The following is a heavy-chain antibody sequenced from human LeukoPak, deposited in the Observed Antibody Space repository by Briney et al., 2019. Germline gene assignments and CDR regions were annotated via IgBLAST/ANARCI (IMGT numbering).Heavy chain of an antibody. CDR1: GGSINSYY. V-gene: IGHV4-59*01. CDR2: IYYSGST. D-gene: IGHD1-26*01. CDR3: ARLFHPALSGNYPFDY. Sequence: PSETLSLTCTVSGGSINSYYWSWIRQPPGKGLEWIAYIYYSGSTSYNPSLKSRVTISVDTSKNQFSLKLNSVTAADTATYYCARLFHPALSGNYPFDYWGQGTLVTVSS. J-gene: IGHJ4*02.